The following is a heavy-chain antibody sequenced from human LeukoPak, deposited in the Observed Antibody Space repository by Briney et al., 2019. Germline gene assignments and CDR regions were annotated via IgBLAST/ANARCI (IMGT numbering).Heavy chain of an antibody. CDR2: IYTSGST. Sequence: SETLSLTCTVSRGSISSDNYYWSWIRQPAGKGLEWIGRIYTSGSTNYNPSLKSRVTISVDTSKNQFSLKLSSVTAADTAVYYCARGGVVITKFDYWGQGTLVTVSS. D-gene: IGHD3-22*01. J-gene: IGHJ4*02. V-gene: IGHV4-61*02. CDR3: ARGGVVITKFDY. CDR1: RGSISSDNYY.